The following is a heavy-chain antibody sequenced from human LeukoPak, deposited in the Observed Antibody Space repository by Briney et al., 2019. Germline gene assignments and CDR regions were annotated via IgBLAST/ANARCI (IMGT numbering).Heavy chain of an antibody. V-gene: IGHV1-24*01. CDR3: ATGIVATVCFDY. CDR2: FDPEDGET. J-gene: IGHJ4*02. D-gene: IGHD5-12*01. Sequence: ASVKVSCKVSGYTLTELSMHWVRQAPGKGLEWMGGFDPEDGETIYAQKFQGRVTMTEDTSTDTAYMELSSLRSEDTAVYYCATGIVATVCFDYWGQGTLVTVSS. CDR1: GYTLTELS.